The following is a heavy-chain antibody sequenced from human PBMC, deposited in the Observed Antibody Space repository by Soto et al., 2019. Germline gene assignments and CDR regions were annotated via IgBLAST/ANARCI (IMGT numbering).Heavy chain of an antibody. Sequence: PGGSLRLSCAASGFTFSSYVMHWVRQAPGKGLEWVAVIWYDGSNKYYADSVKGRFTISRDNSKNTLYLQMNSLRAEDTAVYYCAREEWAARGFFGSVDYWGQGTLVTVSS. J-gene: IGHJ4*02. CDR1: GFTFSSYV. V-gene: IGHV3-33*01. CDR2: IWYDGSNK. D-gene: IGHD6-6*01. CDR3: AREEWAARGFFGSVDY.